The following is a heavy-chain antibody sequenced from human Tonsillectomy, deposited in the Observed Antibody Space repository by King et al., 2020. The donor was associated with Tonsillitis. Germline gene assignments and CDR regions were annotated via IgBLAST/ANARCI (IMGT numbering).Heavy chain of an antibody. CDR3: ARHSGSGYFYYDL. J-gene: IGHJ4*02. CDR1: SISNYY. D-gene: IGHD3-10*01. Sequence: VQLQESGPGLVKPSETLSLTCTVSSISNYYWSWIRQPPGKGLEWIGYIYYSGSSNYNPSLKSRVTISVDTSKNQCSLRLTSVTAADTAVYYCARHSGSGYFYYDLWGQGTLVSVSS. V-gene: IGHV4-59*08. CDR2: IYYSGSS.